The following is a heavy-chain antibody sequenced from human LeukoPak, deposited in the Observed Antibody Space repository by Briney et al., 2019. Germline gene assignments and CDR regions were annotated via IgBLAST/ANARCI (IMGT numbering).Heavy chain of an antibody. CDR2: IKQDGSEK. D-gene: IGHD4-11*01. CDR3: ARAYSNWLIFFDY. V-gene: IGHV3-7*01. J-gene: IGHJ4*02. CDR1: GFTFSSYW. Sequence: SGGSLRLSCAASGFTFSSYWMSWVRQAPGKGLEWVANIKQDGSEKYYVDSVKGRFTISRDNAKNSLYLQMNSLRAEDTAVYYCARAYSNWLIFFDYWGQGTLVTVSS.